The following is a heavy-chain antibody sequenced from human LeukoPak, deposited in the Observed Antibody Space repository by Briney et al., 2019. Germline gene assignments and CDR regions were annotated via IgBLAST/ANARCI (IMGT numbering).Heavy chain of an antibody. CDR3: AKSGSTWYIDY. CDR2: VNWNSDTI. J-gene: IGHJ4*02. D-gene: IGHD6-13*01. Sequence: GGSLRLSCAASGFTFDDYAMHWVRQAPGKGLEWVSGVNWNSDTIGYADSVKGRFTISRDNAKNSLYLQMNSLRAEDTALYYCAKSGSTWYIDYWGQGTLVTVSS. CDR1: GFTFDDYA. V-gene: IGHV3-9*01.